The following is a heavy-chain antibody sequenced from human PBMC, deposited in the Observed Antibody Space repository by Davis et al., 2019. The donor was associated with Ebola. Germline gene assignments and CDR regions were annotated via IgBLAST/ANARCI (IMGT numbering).Heavy chain of an antibody. CDR2: ISGSGGST. D-gene: IGHD2-2*01. J-gene: IGHJ4*02. CDR3: AVSAFEYHIDY. V-gene: IGHV3-23*01. CDR1: VITFSSYA. Sequence: PGGSLRLSCTDSVITFSSYAMTWVRQAPGKGLEWVSVISGSGGSTYYADSVKGRFTISRDNSKNTLYLQMNSLRAEDTAVYYCAVSAFEYHIDYWGQGTLVTVSS.